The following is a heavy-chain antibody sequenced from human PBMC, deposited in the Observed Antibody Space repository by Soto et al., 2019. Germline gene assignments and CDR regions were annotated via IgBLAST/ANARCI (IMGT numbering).Heavy chain of an antibody. V-gene: IGHV1-18*01. Sequence: QVQLVQSGAEVKKPGASVKVSCKASGYTFTTYGIGWVRQAPGQGLEWMGWISAYSGSTKFAQKLQGRVTMTTDTTATTAYMELRRLTSDDTAVYYCARDFTKSSSWPYYVDYWGQGTLVTVSS. J-gene: IGHJ4*02. CDR3: ARDFTKSSSWPYYVDY. CDR2: ISAYSGST. D-gene: IGHD6-13*01. CDR1: GYTFTTYG.